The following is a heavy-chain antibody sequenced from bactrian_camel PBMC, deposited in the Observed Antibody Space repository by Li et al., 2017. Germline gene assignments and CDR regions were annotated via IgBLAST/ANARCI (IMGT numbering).Heavy chain of an antibody. D-gene: IGHD1*01. CDR3: AADRDHVVKSVTWNPPHITS. CDR2: IGGDGYT. V-gene: IGHV3S55*01. Sequence: HVQLVESGGGSVQAGGSLRLSHTASGYTIGRYCMGWFRQRPGKEREGVASIGGDGYTSYSDSAKGRFTISQDAATDTVYLQMGSLKPEDTALYYCAADRDHVVKSVTWNPPHITSGARGPRSPSP. J-gene: IGHJ4*01. CDR1: GYTIGRYC.